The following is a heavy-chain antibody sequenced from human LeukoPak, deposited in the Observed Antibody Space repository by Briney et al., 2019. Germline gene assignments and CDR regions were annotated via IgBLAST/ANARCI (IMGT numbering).Heavy chain of an antibody. CDR3: ARLGSYFYDMDV. V-gene: IGHV5-10-1*01. D-gene: IGHD1-26*01. Sequence: GESLKISCKGSGYSFTTYWISWVRQMPGKGLEWMGRIDPSDSETNYSPSFQGHVTISADKSISTAYLQWSSLKASDTAMYYCARLGSYFYDMDVWGQGTTVTVSS. CDR1: GYSFTTYW. CDR2: IDPSDSET. J-gene: IGHJ6*02.